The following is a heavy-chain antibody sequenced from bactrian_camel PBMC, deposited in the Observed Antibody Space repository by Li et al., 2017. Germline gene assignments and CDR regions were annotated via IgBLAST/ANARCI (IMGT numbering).Heavy chain of an antibody. V-gene: IGHV3S66*01. CDR2: IHTHNGAT. CDR3: AADFWCTGNWYSRASFGY. J-gene: IGHJ6*01. CDR1: DFIHTYAQYC. D-gene: IGHD6*01. Sequence: DVQLVESGGGSVQAGMTLNLSCAAPDFIHTYAQYCMGWFRQTPGKEREGVASIHTHNGATYVIDSVKGRFTISRDNAKNTVYLQMNSLKSEDSAMYYCAADFWCTGNWYSRASFGYWGQGTQVTVS.